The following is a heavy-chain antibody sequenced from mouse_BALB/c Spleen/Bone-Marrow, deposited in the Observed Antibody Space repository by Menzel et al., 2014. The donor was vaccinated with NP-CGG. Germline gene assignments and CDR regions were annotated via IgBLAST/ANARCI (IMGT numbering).Heavy chain of an antibody. V-gene: IGHV2-4*02. CDR3: ARKAYYYAMDY. J-gene: IGHJ4*01. Sequence: QVQLQQSGPGLVQPSQSLSITCTVSGFSLTSYGVHWVRQPPGKGLEWLGVIWSGGSTDYNAAFISRLSISKDNSKSQVFFKMNNLQADDTAMYYCARKAYYYAMDYWGQGTSVTVSS. CDR2: IWSGGST. CDR1: GFSLTSYG.